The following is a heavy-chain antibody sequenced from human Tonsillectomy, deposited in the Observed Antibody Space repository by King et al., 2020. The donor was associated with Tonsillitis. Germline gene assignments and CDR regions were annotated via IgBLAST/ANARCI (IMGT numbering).Heavy chain of an antibody. CDR1: CDSISSGSYC. J-gene: IGHJ4*02. D-gene: IGHD2-15*01. CDR2: IFYSGTT. Sequence: QLQESGPGLVKPSETLSLTCTVSCDSISSGSYCWGWIRQPPGKGLEWIGCIFYSGTTYYKSSLKSRVTISVDTSRNQFSLRMSSVTAADTAVYYCARNKGHCDGGSCFPYNYWGQGTLVTVSS. CDR3: ARNKGHCDGGSCFPYNY. V-gene: IGHV4-39*01.